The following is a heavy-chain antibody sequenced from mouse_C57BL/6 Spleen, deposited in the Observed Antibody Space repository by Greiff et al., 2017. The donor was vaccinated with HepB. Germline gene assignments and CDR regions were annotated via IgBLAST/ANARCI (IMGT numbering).Heavy chain of an antibody. CDR1: GYTFTSYW. D-gene: IGHD1-1*01. Sequence: VQLQQPGAELVKPGASVKLSCKASGYTFTSYWMHWVKQRPGRGLEWIGRIDPNSGGTKYNEKFKSKATLTVDKHTSTAYMQLSSLTSEDSAVYYCARQSHIYYYGSSYWYFDVWGTGTTVTVSS. CDR3: ARQSHIYYYGSSYWYFDV. V-gene: IGHV1-72*01. CDR2: IDPNSGGT. J-gene: IGHJ1*03.